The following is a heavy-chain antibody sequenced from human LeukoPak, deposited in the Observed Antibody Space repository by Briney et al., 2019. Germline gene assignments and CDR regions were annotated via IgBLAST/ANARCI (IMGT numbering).Heavy chain of an antibody. D-gene: IGHD6-13*01. CDR1: GFTVSSNY. J-gene: IGHJ4*02. CDR3: ARDTGSGIGAGGRSFDY. Sequence: HPGGSLRLSCAASGFTVSSNYMSWVRQAPGKGLEWVSIIYSGGSTYYADSVKGRFTISRDNSKNTLYLQMNSLRAEDTALYYCARDTGSGIGAGGRSFDYWGQGALVTVSS. V-gene: IGHV3-53*01. CDR2: IYSGGST.